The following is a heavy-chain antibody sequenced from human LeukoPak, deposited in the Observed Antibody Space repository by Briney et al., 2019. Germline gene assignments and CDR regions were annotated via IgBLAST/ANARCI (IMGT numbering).Heavy chain of an antibody. Sequence: GASVKVSCKASGYTFTGYYMHWVRQAPGQGLEWMGWINPNSGGTNYAQKFQGRVTMTRDTSISTAYMELSRLKSDDTAVYYCARGIAVAGTNLDYWGQGTLVTVSS. CDR2: INPNSGGT. CDR1: GYTFTGYY. D-gene: IGHD6-19*01. J-gene: IGHJ4*02. V-gene: IGHV1-2*02. CDR3: ARGIAVAGTNLDY.